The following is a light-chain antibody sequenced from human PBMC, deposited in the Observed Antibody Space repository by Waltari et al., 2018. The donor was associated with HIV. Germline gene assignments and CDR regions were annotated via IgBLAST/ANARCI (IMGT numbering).Light chain of an antibody. CDR2: EVS. V-gene: IGLV2-14*01. CDR3: SSYTSSSTLV. CDR1: SSDVGGYNY. Sequence: QSALTQPASVSGSPGQSITISCTGTSSDVGGYNYVSWYQQHPGKAPKLMIYEVSNRPSGVSKRFSGSKSGNTASLTISVLQAEDEADYYCSSYTSSSTLVFGGGTKLTVL. J-gene: IGLJ2*01.